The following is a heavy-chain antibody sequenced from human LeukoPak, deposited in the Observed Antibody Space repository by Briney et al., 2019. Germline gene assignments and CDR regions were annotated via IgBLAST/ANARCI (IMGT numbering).Heavy chain of an antibody. J-gene: IGHJ5*02. V-gene: IGHV1-18*01. CDR3: ARDEARYSSGYYPNWFDP. CDR2: ISGYNGYT. D-gene: IGHD3-22*01. CDR1: GYTFTSYG. Sequence: ASVKVSCKASGYTFTSYGISWVRQAPGQGLEWMGWISGYNGYTHYANNHQGRVTMTTDTFTSTAYMELRSLRSDDTAVYYCARDEARYSSGYYPNWFDPWGQGTLVTVSS.